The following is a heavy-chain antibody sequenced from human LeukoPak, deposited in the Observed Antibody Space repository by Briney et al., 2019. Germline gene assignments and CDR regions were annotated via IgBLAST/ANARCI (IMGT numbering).Heavy chain of an antibody. J-gene: IGHJ6*03. V-gene: IGHV3-74*01. CDR3: AKHPGGFTGIVNYYYMDV. CDR1: GFTFSSHW. Sequence: GGSLRLSCAASGFTFSSHWMHWVRQAPGKGLVWVSRINSDGSSTSYADSVKGRFTISRDNAKNTLYLQMNSLRLEDTAVYYCAKHPGGFTGIVNYYYMDVWGEGTTVTVSS. D-gene: IGHD3-16*02. CDR2: INSDGSST.